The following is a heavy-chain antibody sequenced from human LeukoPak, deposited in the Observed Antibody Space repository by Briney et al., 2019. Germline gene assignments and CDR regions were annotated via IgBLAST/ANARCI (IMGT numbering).Heavy chain of an antibody. D-gene: IGHD2-21*02. CDR3: ASSDLADYYYYGMDV. CDR1: GFTFSSYS. J-gene: IGHJ6*02. Sequence: GGSLRLSCAASGFTFSSYSMNWVRQAPGKGLEWVSSISSSSSYIYYADSVKGRSTISRDNAKNSLYLQMNSLRAEDTAVYYCASSDLADYYYYGMDVWGQGTTVTVSS. CDR2: ISSSSSYI. V-gene: IGHV3-21*01.